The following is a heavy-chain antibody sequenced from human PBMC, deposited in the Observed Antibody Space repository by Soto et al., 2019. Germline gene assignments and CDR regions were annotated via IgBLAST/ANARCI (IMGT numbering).Heavy chain of an antibody. CDR1: GGSISSSSYY. CDR3: ARTRFGYSNYFLTPTEENWFDP. J-gene: IGHJ5*02. Sequence: SETLSLTCTVSGGSISSSSYYWGWIRQPPGKGLEWIGSIYYSGSTYYNPSLKSRVTISVDTSKNQFSLKLSSVTAADTAVYYCARTRFGYSNYFLTPTEENWFDPWGQGTLVTVSS. V-gene: IGHV4-39*01. D-gene: IGHD4-4*01. CDR2: IYYSGST.